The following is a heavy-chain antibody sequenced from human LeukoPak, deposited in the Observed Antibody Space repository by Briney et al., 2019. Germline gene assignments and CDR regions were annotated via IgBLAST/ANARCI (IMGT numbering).Heavy chain of an antibody. CDR3: ATHVDYGDYVSAPDY. V-gene: IGHV1-46*01. D-gene: IGHD4-17*01. CDR1: GYTITSYY. Sequence: ASVKVSCKASGYTITSYYMHWVRQAPGQGLEWMGIINLSGGSTSYAQKFQGRVTMTRDTSTSTVYMELSSLRSEDTAVYYCATHVDYGDYVSAPDYWGQGTLVTVSS. CDR2: INLSGGST. J-gene: IGHJ4*02.